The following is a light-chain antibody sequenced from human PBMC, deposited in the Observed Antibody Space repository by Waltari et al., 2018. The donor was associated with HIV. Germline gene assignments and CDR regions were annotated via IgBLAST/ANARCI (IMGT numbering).Light chain of an antibody. CDR3: ATWDDSLNGRWV. J-gene: IGLJ3*02. V-gene: IGLV1-44*01. CDR1: SSNIGSNT. CDR2: GNN. Sequence: QSVLTQPPSASGTPGQRVTISCSGSSSNIGSNTVNWYQQLPGTAPKLLIYGNNQRPSGVPDRFSGSKSGTSASLAISGLQSEDEADYYCATWDDSLNGRWVFGGGTKLTVL.